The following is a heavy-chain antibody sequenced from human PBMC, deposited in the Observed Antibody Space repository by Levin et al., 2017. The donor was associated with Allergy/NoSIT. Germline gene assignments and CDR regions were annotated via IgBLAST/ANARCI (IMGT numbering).Heavy chain of an antibody. Sequence: LSLTCAASGFTVSSNYMSWVRQAPGKGLEWVSVIYSGGSTYYADSVKGRFTISRDNSKNTLYLQMNSLRAEDTAVYYCARDSVYSSGWYRALGYWGQGTLVTVSS. D-gene: IGHD6-19*01. J-gene: IGHJ4*02. CDR3: ARDSVYSSGWYRALGY. CDR2: IYSGGST. V-gene: IGHV3-66*01. CDR1: GFTVSSNY.